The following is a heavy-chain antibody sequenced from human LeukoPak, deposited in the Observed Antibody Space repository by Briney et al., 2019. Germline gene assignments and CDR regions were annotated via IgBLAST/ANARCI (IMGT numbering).Heavy chain of an antibody. CDR1: GFTFSSYA. J-gene: IGHJ4*02. CDR3: AKGGSYCSSTSCYAKAYYFDY. D-gene: IGHD2-2*01. CDR2: ISGSGGST. V-gene: IGHV3-23*01. Sequence: PGGSLRLSCAASGFTFSSYAMSWVRQAPGKGLEWVSAISGSGGSTYYADSVKGRFTISRDNSKNTLYLQMNSLRAEDTAVYYCAKGGSYCSSTSCYAKAYYFDYWGQGTLVTVSS.